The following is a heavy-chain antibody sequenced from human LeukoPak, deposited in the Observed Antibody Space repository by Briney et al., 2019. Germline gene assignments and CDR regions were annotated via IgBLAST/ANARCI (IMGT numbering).Heavy chain of an antibody. CDR3: ARPPLYSGYDKLNDY. D-gene: IGHD5-12*01. J-gene: IGHJ4*02. CDR1: GFTFSSYA. V-gene: IGHV3-30-3*01. Sequence: GGSLRLSCAASGFTFSSYAMHWVRQAPGKGLEWVAVISYDGSNEYYADSVKGRFTISRDNSKNTLYLQMNSLRAEDTAVYYCARPPLYSGYDKLNDYWGQGTLVTVSS. CDR2: ISYDGSNE.